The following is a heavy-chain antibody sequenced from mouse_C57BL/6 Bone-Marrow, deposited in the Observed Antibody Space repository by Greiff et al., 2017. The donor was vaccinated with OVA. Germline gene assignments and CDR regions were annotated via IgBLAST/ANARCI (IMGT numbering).Heavy chain of an antibody. Sequence: ESGPGLVKPSQSLSLTCSVTGYSITSGYYWNWIRQFPGNKLEWMGYIRYDGSNNYNPSLKNRISITRDTSKNQFFLKLNSVTTEDTATYYCAREGDYDGFAYWGQGTLVTVSA. D-gene: IGHD2-4*01. CDR2: IRYDGSN. CDR3: AREGDYDGFAY. J-gene: IGHJ3*01. V-gene: IGHV3-6*01. CDR1: GYSITSGYY.